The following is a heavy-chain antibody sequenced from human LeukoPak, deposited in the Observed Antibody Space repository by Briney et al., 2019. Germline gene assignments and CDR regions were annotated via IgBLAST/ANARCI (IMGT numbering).Heavy chain of an antibody. D-gene: IGHD3-10*01. V-gene: IGHV3-21*01. Sequence: PGGSLRLSCAASGFTFSSYSMNWVRQAPGKGLEWVSSISSSSSYIYYADSVKGRFTISRDNAKNSLYLQMNSLRAGDTAVYYCARELSGSEFYDAFDIWGQGTMVTVSS. CDR3: ARELSGSEFYDAFDI. CDR1: GFTFSSYS. CDR2: ISSSSSYI. J-gene: IGHJ3*02.